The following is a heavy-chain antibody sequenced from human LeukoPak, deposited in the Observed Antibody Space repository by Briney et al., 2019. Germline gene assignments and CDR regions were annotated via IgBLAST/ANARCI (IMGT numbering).Heavy chain of an antibody. J-gene: IGHJ4*02. Sequence: GGSLRLSCAASGFTFSSYSMNWVRQAPGKGLEWVSSISSSSSYIYYADSVKGRFTISRDNAKNSLYLQMNSLRAEDTAVYYCARYMVRGAQHNPLDYWGQGTLVTVSS. CDR3: ARYMVRGAQHNPLDY. D-gene: IGHD3-10*01. CDR1: GFTFSSYS. CDR2: ISSSSSYI. V-gene: IGHV3-21*01.